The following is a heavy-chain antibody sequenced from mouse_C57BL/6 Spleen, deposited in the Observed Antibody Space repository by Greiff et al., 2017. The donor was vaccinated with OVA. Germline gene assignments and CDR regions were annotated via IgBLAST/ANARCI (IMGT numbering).Heavy chain of an antibody. CDR3: ARQGYYGSFDY. CDR2: ISNGGGST. J-gene: IGHJ2*01. D-gene: IGHD1-1*01. V-gene: IGHV5-12*01. Sequence: EVKLMESGGGLVQPGGSLKLSCAASGFTFSDYYMYWVRQTPEKRLKWVAYISNGGGSTYYPDTVKGRFTISRDNAKNTLYLQMSRLKSEDTAMYYCARQGYYGSFDYWGQGTTLTVSS. CDR1: GFTFSDYY.